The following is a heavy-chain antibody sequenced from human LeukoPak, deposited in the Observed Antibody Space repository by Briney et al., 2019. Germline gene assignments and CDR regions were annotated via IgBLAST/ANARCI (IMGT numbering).Heavy chain of an antibody. Sequence: SETLSLTCTVSGDSISSYFWNWIRQPAGKGLEWIGRIYTSGSTNYNPSLKSRVTMSVDTSKNQFSLKLSSATAADTAVYYCARDWLYCRGGSCFSRYYFDYWGQGTLVTVSS. CDR3: ARDWLYCRGGSCFSRYYFDY. V-gene: IGHV4-4*07. D-gene: IGHD2-15*01. CDR2: IYTSGST. CDR1: GDSISSYF. J-gene: IGHJ4*02.